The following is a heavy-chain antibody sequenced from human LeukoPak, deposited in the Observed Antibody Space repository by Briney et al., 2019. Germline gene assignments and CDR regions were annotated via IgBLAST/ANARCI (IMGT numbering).Heavy chain of an antibody. J-gene: IGHJ4*02. D-gene: IGHD2-15*01. CDR1: GGSISSSNW. Sequence: PSGTLSLTCAVSGGSISSSNWWSWVRQPPGKGLEWIGEIYHSGSTNYNPSLKSRVTISVDKSKNQFSLKLSSVTAADTAVYYCARAPGYCSGGSCYSGNVDYWGQGTLVTVSS. CDR2: IYHSGST. V-gene: IGHV4-4*02. CDR3: ARAPGYCSGGSCYSGNVDY.